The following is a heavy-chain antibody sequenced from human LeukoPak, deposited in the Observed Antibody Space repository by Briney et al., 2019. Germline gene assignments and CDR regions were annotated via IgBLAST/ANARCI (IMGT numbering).Heavy chain of an antibody. CDR1: GFTFSSYS. D-gene: IGHD4-11*01. J-gene: IGHJ4*02. CDR3: AKGGSSYSEMDY. Sequence: GGSLRLSCAASGFTFSSYSMNWVRQAPGKGLEWVSSISSSSSYMYYADSVKGRFTISRDNSKNTLYLQMNSLRADDTAVYYCAKGGSSYSEMDYWGQGTLVTVSS. CDR2: ISSSSSYM. V-gene: IGHV3-21*04.